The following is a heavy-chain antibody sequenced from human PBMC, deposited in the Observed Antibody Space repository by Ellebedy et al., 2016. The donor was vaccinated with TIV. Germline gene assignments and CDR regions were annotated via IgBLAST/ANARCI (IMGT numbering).Heavy chain of an antibody. Sequence: SETLSLXXTVSGDSISSSSDYWAWIRQPPGKGPEWIGTISNRDRTDYNPSPKSRVFILIDASKNQFFLKLTSVTAADTAVYYCATFNQYYTYLGVWGKGTTVIVSS. CDR2: ISNRDRT. CDR3: ATFNQYYTYLGV. D-gene: IGHD1-14*01. V-gene: IGHV4-39*01. CDR1: GDSISSSSDY. J-gene: IGHJ6*03.